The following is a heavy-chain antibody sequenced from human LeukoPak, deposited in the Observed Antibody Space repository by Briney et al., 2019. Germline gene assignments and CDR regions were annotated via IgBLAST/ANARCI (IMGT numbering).Heavy chain of an antibody. Sequence: SETLSLTCTVSGGSISSYYWSWIRQPPGKGLEWIGYIYYSGSTNYNPSLKSRVTISVDTSKNQFSLKLSSVTAADTAVYYCARRYYGSGTRSYYFDYWGQGTLVTVSS. J-gene: IGHJ4*02. V-gene: IGHV4-59*12. D-gene: IGHD3-10*01. CDR3: ARRYYGSGTRSYYFDY. CDR1: GGSISSYY. CDR2: IYYSGST.